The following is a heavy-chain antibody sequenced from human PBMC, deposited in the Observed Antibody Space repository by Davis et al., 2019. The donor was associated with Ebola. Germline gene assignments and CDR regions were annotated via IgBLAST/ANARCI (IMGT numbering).Heavy chain of an antibody. Sequence: ASVKVSCKASGYTFTSYYMHWVRQAPGQGLEWMGIINPSGGSTSYAQKLQGRVTMTTDTSTSTAYMELRSLRSDDTAVYYCARAGERNWFDPWGQGTLVTVSS. CDR2: INPSGGST. CDR1: GYTFTSYY. CDR3: ARAGERNWFDP. D-gene: IGHD1-1*01. J-gene: IGHJ5*02. V-gene: IGHV1-46*01.